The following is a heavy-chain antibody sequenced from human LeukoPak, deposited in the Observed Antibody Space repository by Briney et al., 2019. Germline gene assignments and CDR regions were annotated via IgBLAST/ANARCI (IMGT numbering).Heavy chain of an antibody. Sequence: ASVKVSCKASGYTFTSYGISWVRQAPGQGLEWMGGIIPIFGTANYAQKLQGRVTMTTDTSTSTAYMELRSLRSEDTAVYYCARARSPSSGYLLRDHNWFDPWGQGTLVTVSS. V-gene: IGHV1-18*01. CDR2: IIPIFGTA. J-gene: IGHJ5*02. CDR3: ARARSPSSGYLLRDHNWFDP. CDR1: GYTFTSYG. D-gene: IGHD3-22*01.